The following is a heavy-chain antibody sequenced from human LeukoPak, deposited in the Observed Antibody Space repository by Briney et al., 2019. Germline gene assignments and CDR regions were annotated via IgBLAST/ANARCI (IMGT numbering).Heavy chain of an antibody. J-gene: IGHJ4*02. CDR2: ISCDGSNK. V-gene: IGHV3-30*04. CDR1: GFTFSSYA. D-gene: IGHD4-17*01. Sequence: HPGGSLRLSCAASGFTFSSYAMHWVRQAPGKGLEWVAVISCDGSNKYYTDSVKGRFTISRDNSKNTLYLQMNSLRAEDTAVYYCARERSYGDYLQYYFDYWGQGTLVTVSS. CDR3: ARERSYGDYLQYYFDY.